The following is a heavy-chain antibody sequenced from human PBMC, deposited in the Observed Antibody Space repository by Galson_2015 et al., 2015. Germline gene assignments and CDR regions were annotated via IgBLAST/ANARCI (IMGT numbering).Heavy chain of an antibody. CDR1: GFTVSSNY. D-gene: IGHD4-17*01. Sequence: SLRLSCAASGFTVSSNYMSWVRQAPGKGLEWVSVIYSGGSTYYADYVKGRFTISRDNSKNTLYLQMNSLRAEDTAVYYCARDQTTVTTWGYYYYYGMDVWGQGTAVTVSS. V-gene: IGHV3-53*01. J-gene: IGHJ6*02. CDR3: ARDQTTVTTWGYYYYYGMDV. CDR2: IYSGGST.